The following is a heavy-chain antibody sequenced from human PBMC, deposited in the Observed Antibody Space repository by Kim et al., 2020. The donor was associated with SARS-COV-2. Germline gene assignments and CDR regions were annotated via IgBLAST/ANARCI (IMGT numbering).Heavy chain of an antibody. V-gene: IGHV1-24*01. Sequence: ASVKVSCKVSGYTLTELSMHWVRQAPGKGLEWMGGFDPEDGETIYAQKFQGRVTMTEDTSTDTAYMELSSLRSEDTAVYYCATVGGDLRTGRYYYYGMDVWGQGTTVTVSS. D-gene: IGHD4-17*01. J-gene: IGHJ6*02. CDR2: FDPEDGET. CDR3: ATVGGDLRTGRYYYYGMDV. CDR1: GYTLTELS.